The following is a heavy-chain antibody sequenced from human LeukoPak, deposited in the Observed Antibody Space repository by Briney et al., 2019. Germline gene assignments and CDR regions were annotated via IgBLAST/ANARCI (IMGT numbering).Heavy chain of an antibody. Sequence: PSETLSLTCAVYGGSFSGYYWTWIRQPPGKGLEWIGEINHGGSTNYNPSLKSRVTISVDSSRNQFSLNLSSVTAADTSIYYCARRILWFGDWPQTRPQTAFDIWGQGTMVTVSS. CDR1: GGSFSGYY. V-gene: IGHV4-34*01. CDR2: INHGGST. J-gene: IGHJ3*02. D-gene: IGHD3-10*01. CDR3: ARRILWFGDWPQTRPQTAFDI.